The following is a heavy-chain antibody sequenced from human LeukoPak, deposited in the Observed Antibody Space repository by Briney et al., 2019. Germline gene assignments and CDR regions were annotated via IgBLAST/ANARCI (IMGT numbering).Heavy chain of an antibody. V-gene: IGHV3-21*01. CDR3: ANPALGQVTMKP. D-gene: IGHD3-22*01. CDR2: ISDSSTYI. Sequence: GGSLTRSCAASGFTFSSYSMHWVRQAPGKGLEWISSISDSSTYIYYADSVKGRFTISRDNAKNSLYLRMNSLRAEDTAMYYCANPALGQVTMKPWGQGTLVTVSS. CDR1: GFTFSSYS. J-gene: IGHJ5*02.